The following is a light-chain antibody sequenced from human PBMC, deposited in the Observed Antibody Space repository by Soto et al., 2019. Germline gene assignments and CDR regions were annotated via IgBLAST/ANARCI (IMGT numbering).Light chain of an antibody. V-gene: IGLV2-14*01. Sequence: QSVLTQPASVSGSPGQSITISCTGTSLDIVTYDYVSWYQQHPGKAPKLMIYEVSHRPPGVSSRLYGSKSANTASMTISGLQAEEEDDYYCYSKTATRKFFGKGTKVTVL. CDR3: YSKTATRKF. J-gene: IGLJ1*01. CDR2: EVS. CDR1: SLDIVTYDY.